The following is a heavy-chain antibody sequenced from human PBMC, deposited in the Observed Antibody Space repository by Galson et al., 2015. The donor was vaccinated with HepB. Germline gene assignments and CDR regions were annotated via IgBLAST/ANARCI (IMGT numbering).Heavy chain of an antibody. CDR1: GDSVSSNSAA. D-gene: IGHD2-2*01. Sequence: CAISGDSVSSNSAAWNWIRQSPSRGLEWLGRTYYRSKWYNDYAVSVKSRITINPDTSKNQFPLQLNSVTPEDTAVYYCARGNEDIVVVPAATRRYGMDVWGQGTTVTVSS. J-gene: IGHJ6*02. CDR2: TYYRSKWYN. V-gene: IGHV6-1*01. CDR3: ARGNEDIVVVPAATRRYGMDV.